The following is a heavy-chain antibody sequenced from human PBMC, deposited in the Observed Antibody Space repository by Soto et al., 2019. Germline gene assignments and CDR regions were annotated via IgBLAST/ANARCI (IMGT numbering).Heavy chain of an antibody. CDR2: IIPMLGIA. CDR1: GDTFRTYS. D-gene: IGHD5-12*01. CDR3: ARDAGGYSGYDQYYFDY. V-gene: IGHV1-69*04. Sequence: SVKVSCKASGDTFRTYSIAWVRQAPGQGLEWMGRIIPMLGIASYAQKFQDRVTMTADKSTSTAYMELSSLRSEDTAVYYCARDAGGYSGYDQYYFDYWGQGTLVTVSS. J-gene: IGHJ4*02.